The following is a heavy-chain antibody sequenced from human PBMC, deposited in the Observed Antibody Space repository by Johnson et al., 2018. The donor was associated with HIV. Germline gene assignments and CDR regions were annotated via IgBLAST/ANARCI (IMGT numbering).Heavy chain of an antibody. D-gene: IGHD1-26*01. CDR2: ISYDANNK. V-gene: IGHV3-30*03. Sequence: QVQLVESGGGVVQPGRSLRLSCAASGFTFSSHGMHWVRQAPGKGLEWVAVISYDANNKYYADSVNGRFTISRDNSKNTLTLQIDSLRIEDTAMFYCARDREWELLFGAFDIWGQGTMVTVSS. J-gene: IGHJ3*02. CDR3: ARDREWELLFGAFDI. CDR1: GFTFSSHG.